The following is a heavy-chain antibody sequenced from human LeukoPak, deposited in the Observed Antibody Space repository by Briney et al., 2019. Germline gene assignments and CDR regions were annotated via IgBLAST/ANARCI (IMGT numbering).Heavy chain of an antibody. D-gene: IGHD3-10*01. V-gene: IGHV1-8*01. J-gene: IGHJ4*02. Sequence: GASVKVSCKASGYTFTSYDINWVRQATGQGLELMGWMNPNSGNTGYAQKFQGRVTMTRNTSISTAYMELSSLRSEDTAVYYCARMDYGSGSYVPDYWGQGTLVTVSS. CDR1: GYTFTSYD. CDR2: MNPNSGNT. CDR3: ARMDYGSGSYVPDY.